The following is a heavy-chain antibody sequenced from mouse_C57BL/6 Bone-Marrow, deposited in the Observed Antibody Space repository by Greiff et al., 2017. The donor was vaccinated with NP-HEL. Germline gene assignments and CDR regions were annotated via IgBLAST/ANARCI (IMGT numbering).Heavy chain of an antibody. V-gene: IGHV1-4*01. CDR2: INPSSGYT. CDR3: ASEGGSSIAY. Sequence: QVQLKQSGAELARPGASVKMSCKASGYTFTSYTMHWVKQRPGQGLEWIGYINPSSGYTKYNQKFKDKATLTADKSSSTAYMQLSSLTSEDSAVYYCASEGGSSIAYWGQGTLVTVSA. D-gene: IGHD1-1*01. CDR1: GYTFTSYT. J-gene: IGHJ3*01.